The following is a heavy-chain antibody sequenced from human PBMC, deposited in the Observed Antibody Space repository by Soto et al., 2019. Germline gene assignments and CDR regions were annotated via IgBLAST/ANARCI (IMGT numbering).Heavy chain of an antibody. V-gene: IGHV3-30*03. CDR2: ISSDGSNK. CDR1: GFAFSNYG. CDR3: ARDQGMGWNDPMFDY. D-gene: IGHD1-1*01. Sequence: QVQLVESGGGVVQPGRSLRLSCAASGFAFSNYGMHWVRQAPGKGLEWVAVISSDGSNKYYADSVKGRFAMSRDNSKNMVYLQMNSLRAEDTAVYYCARDQGMGWNDPMFDYWGQGTLVTVSS. J-gene: IGHJ4*02.